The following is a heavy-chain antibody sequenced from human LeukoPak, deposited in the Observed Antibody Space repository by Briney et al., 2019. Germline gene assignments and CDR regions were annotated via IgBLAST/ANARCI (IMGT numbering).Heavy chain of an antibody. CDR1: GFTVSSNY. D-gene: IGHD3-10*01. CDR3: ARDSGMSWFDP. V-gene: IGHV3-66*02. J-gene: IGHJ5*02. CDR2: IYSGGST. Sequence: GGSLRLSCAASGFTVSSNYMSWVRRAPGKGLEWVSVIYSGGSTYYADSVKGRFTISRDSSKNTLYLQMNSLRAEDTAVYYCARDSGMSWFDPWGQGTLVTVSS.